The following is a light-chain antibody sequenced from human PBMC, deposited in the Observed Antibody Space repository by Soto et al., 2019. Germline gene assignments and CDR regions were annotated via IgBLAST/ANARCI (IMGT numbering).Light chain of an antibody. V-gene: IGKV3-15*01. CDR2: GAS. Sequence: EIVMTQSPATLSVSPGERATLSCRASQSVSSNLAWYQQKPGQAPRHLIYGASTRATGIPARFSGSGSGTEFTLTLSSLQSEDFAVYYCQQYNNWPPVWTFGQGTKVEIK. CDR3: QQYNNWPPVWT. CDR1: QSVSSN. J-gene: IGKJ1*01.